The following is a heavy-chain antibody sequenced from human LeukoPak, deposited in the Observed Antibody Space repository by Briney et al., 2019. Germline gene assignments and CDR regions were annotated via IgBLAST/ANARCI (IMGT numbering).Heavy chain of an antibody. CDR3: TTVFKGSSLQDY. D-gene: IGHD1-26*01. J-gene: IGHJ4*02. CDR1: GFTIINNW. Sequence: GGSLRLSCAVSGFTIINNWMYWVRQAPGRGLLWAARIKNDETTAVYTDSVKGRFTISRDNAKNILYLQMNNLRVEDTAVYYCTTVFKGSSLQDYWGQGTLVTVSS. V-gene: IGHV3-74*03. CDR2: IKNDETTA.